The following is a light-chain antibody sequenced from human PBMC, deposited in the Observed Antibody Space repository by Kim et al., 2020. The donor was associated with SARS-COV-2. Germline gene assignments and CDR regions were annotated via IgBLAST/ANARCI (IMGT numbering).Light chain of an antibody. CDR2: QDT. J-gene: IGLJ2*01. V-gene: IGLV3-1*01. Sequence: SYELTQPPSVSVSPGQTAVITCSGHRLERKYVYWYQQKPGQSPLLVMSQDTKRPSGIPERFSGSTSGSTATLTISGTQAMDEAAYYCQAWDNSMVFGGGT. CDR3: QAWDNSMV. CDR1: RLERKY.